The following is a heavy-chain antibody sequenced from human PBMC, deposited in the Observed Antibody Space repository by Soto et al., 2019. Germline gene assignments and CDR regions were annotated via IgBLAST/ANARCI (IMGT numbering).Heavy chain of an antibody. D-gene: IGHD5-12*01. CDR3: AHSDGGYEIIYFDF. CDR1: GFSFTTAGVA. J-gene: IGHJ4*02. CDR2: IYYNDDR. V-gene: IGHV2-5*01. Sequence: QITLQESGPTLVNPTQTLTLTCTFSGFSFTTAGVAVGWIRQTPGGALEWLTLIYYNDDRRFSPSLKTRLTITGDTSKTQVVLSLTNVDPGDTATYFCAHSDGGYEIIYFDFWGQGIPVTVSS.